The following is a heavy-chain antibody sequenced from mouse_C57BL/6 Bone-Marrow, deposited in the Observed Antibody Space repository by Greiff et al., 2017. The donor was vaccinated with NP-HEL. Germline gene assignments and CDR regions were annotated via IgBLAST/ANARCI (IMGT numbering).Heavy chain of an antibody. CDR2: SKNKANDYTT. J-gene: IGHJ4*01. CDR3: ARDAPCAMDY. Sequence: EVKVVESGGGLVQSGRSLRLSCATSGFTFTDFYMEWVRQAPGKGLEWIAASKNKANDYTTEYSASVKGRFIVSRDTSQSILYIQMNALGAEDTAIYSCARDAPCAMDYWGQGTSVTVSS. CDR1: GFTFTDFY. V-gene: IGHV7-1*01.